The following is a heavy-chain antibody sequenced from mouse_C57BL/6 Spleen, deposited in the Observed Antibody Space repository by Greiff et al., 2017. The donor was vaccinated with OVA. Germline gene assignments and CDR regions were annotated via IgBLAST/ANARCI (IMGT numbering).Heavy chain of an antibody. V-gene: IGHV5-9*01. CDR3: ARRTVVAKSYWYFDV. D-gene: IGHD1-1*01. CDR1: GFTFSSYT. CDR2: ISGGGGNT. J-gene: IGHJ1*03. Sequence: EVMLVESGGGLVKPGGSLKLSCAASGFTFSSYTMSWVRQTPGKRLEWVATISGGGGNTYYPDSVKGRFTLSRDNATITLYLQMSRLRSEDTALYYCARRTVVAKSYWYFDVWGTGTTVTVSS.